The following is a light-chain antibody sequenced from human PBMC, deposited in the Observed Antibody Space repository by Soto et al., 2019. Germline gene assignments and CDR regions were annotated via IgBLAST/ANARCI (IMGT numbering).Light chain of an antibody. Sequence: EVVLTQSPGTLSLSPGERATLSCRASQSVRSSFLAWYQQRPGLAPRLLLYGASTRATGTPERFSGSGSGTDFTLTISSLEPEDFAVYYCQQYFSTPRTFGQGTKVEV. CDR1: QSVRSSF. CDR3: QQYFSTPRT. CDR2: GAS. V-gene: IGKV3-20*01. J-gene: IGKJ1*01.